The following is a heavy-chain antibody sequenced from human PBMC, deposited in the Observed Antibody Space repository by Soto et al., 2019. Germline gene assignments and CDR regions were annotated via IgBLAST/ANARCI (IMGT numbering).Heavy chain of an antibody. J-gene: IGHJ4*02. D-gene: IGHD2-15*01. CDR2: ISGSGGST. Sequence: EVQLLESGGGLVQPGGSLRLSSAAYGFTFSSYAMSWVREAPGKGLEWVSAISGSGGSTYYADSVKGRFTISRDNSKNTLYLQMNSLRAEDTAVYYCALACSGGSCVDYWGQGTLVTVSS. CDR3: ALACSGGSCVDY. V-gene: IGHV3-23*01. CDR1: GFTFSSYA.